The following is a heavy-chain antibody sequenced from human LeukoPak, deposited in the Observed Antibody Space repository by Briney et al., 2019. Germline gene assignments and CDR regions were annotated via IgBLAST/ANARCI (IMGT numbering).Heavy chain of an antibody. Sequence: ASVKVSCKASGYTFTSYAMNWVRQAPGQGLEWMGWINTNTGNPTYAQGFTGRFVFSLDTSVSTAYLQISSLKAEDTAVYYCARVSITMVRGVHYGMDVWGQGTTVTVSS. D-gene: IGHD3-10*01. J-gene: IGHJ6*02. CDR2: INTNTGNP. CDR3: ARVSITMVRGVHYGMDV. V-gene: IGHV7-4-1*02. CDR1: GYTFTSYA.